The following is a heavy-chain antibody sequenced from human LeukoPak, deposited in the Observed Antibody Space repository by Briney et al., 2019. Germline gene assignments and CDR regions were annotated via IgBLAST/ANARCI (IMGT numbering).Heavy chain of an antibody. Sequence: PGGSLRLSCAASGFTFSSYGMHWVRQAPGKGLEWVAVISYDGSNKYYTDSVKGRFTISRDNSKNTLYLQMNSLRAEDTAVYYCANTYYYDSSGYPHDAFDIWGQGTMLTVFS. CDR2: ISYDGSNK. J-gene: IGHJ3*02. CDR3: ANTYYYDSSGYPHDAFDI. CDR1: GFTFSSYG. V-gene: IGHV3-30*18. D-gene: IGHD3-22*01.